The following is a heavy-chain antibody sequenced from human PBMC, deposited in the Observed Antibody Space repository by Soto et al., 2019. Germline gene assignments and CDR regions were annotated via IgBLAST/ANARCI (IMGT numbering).Heavy chain of an antibody. V-gene: IGHV3-30-3*01. J-gene: IGHJ4*02. CDR2: ISYDASNK. CDR3: ARDGPGYCSSVTCFFPEY. Sequence: QTGGSLRLSCAASGFTFSSYAIHWVRQPPGKGLEWVAVISYDASNKVYADSVKGRFTISRDNSKNTLYLQMNRLRTEDTATYYCARDGPGYCSSVTCFFPEYWGQGTLVTVSS. CDR1: GFTFSSYA. D-gene: IGHD2-2*01.